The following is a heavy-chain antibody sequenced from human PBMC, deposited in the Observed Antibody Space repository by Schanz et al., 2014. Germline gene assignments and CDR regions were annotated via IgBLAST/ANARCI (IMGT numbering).Heavy chain of an antibody. CDR2: ICSGGST. D-gene: IGHD2-15*01. J-gene: IGHJ5*02. Sequence: VHLVESGGGVVQPGGSLRLSCAASGFTVSNNCMNWVRQAPGKGLEWVSVICSGGSTYYADSVKGRFTISRDSSKNTLYLQVNSLRAEDTAVYYCARARYCSGGTCYGFDPWGQGTLVTVSS. CDR3: ARARYCSGGTCYGFDP. V-gene: IGHV3-53*01. CDR1: GFTVSNNC.